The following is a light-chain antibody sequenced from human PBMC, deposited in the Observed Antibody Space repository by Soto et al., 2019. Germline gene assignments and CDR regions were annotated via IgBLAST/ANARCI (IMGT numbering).Light chain of an antibody. CDR2: LAS. V-gene: IGKV1-39*01. CDR3: QQRYSIPGWT. J-gene: IGKJ1*01. Sequence: DLQMTQSPSSLSASVGDRVTITCRTSQTISTYLNWYQQKPGKAPKLLIYLASYLQTGVPSRFXGSGSGTDFTLTISSLQPEDFATYYCQQRYSIPGWTFGQGTKVDFK. CDR1: QTISTY.